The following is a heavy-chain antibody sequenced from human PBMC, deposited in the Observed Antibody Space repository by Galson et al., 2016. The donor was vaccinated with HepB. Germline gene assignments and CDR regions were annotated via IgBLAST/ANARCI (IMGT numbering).Heavy chain of an antibody. CDR1: GFSVSNNY. V-gene: IGHV3-53*01. CDR2: IYSADNT. CDR3: ARALGVTRNYYYYHEMDV. D-gene: IGHD3-22*01. J-gene: IGHJ6*04. Sequence: SLRLSCAPSGFSVSNNYLNWVRQAPGKGLEWVSVIYSADNTYYADSVKGRFTISRDISRNTLYLQMNRLRAEDTAVYYCARALGVTRNYYYYHEMDVWGKGTTVTVSS.